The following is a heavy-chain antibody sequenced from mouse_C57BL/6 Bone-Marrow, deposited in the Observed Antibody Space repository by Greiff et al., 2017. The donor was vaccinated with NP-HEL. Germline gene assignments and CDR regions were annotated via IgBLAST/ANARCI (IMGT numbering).Heavy chain of an antibody. J-gene: IGHJ3*01. CDR1: GYTFTSYW. Sequence: VQLQQPGAELVKPGASVKLSCKASGYTFTSYWMHWVKQRPGQGLEWIGMIHPNSGSTNYNEKFKSKATLTVDKSSSTAYMQLSSLTSEDSAVYYCATQHYYGGAWFAYWGQGTLVTVSA. D-gene: IGHD1-1*01. CDR3: ATQHYYGGAWFAY. V-gene: IGHV1-64*01. CDR2: IHPNSGST.